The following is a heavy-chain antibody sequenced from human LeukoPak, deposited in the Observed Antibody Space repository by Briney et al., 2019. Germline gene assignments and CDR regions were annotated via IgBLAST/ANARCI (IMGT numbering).Heavy chain of an antibody. D-gene: IGHD3-10*01. CDR1: NYTFTSYG. J-gene: IGHJ4*02. CDR2: INAYNGDT. CDR3: ARDGSGVWFDY. Sequence: ASVKVSCKASNYTFTSYGISWVRQAPGQGLEWMAWINAYNGDTNYAQKFQGRVTLTTETSTSTAYMELRSLRSDDTAVYFCARDGSGVWFDYWGQGTLVTVSS. V-gene: IGHV1-18*01.